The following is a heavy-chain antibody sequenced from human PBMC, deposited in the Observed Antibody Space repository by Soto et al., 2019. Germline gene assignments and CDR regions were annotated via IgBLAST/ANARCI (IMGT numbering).Heavy chain of an antibody. CDR1: GYTFTSYG. CDR3: ARGDRLEAAQGGGY. J-gene: IGHJ4*02. CDR2: ISAYNGNT. V-gene: IGHV1-18*01. D-gene: IGHD6-13*01. Sequence: WASVKVSCKASGYTFTSYGISWVRQAPGQGLEWMGWISAYNGNTNYAQKLQGRVTMTTDTSTSTAYMELRSLRSDDTAVYYCARGDRLEAAQGGGYWGQGTLVTVSS.